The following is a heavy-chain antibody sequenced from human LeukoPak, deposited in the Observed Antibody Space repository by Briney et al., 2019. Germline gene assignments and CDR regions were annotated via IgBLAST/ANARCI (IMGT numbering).Heavy chain of an antibody. CDR3: ARVSQYSGYQDKYFDY. V-gene: IGHV4-30-2*01. Sequence: SQTLSLTCAVSGGSISSGGYSWSWSRQPPGKGLEWIGYIYHSGSTYYNPSLKSRVTISVDRSKNQFSLKLSSVTAADTAVYYCARVSQYSGYQDKYFDYWGQGTLVTVSS. D-gene: IGHD5-12*01. CDR1: GGSISSGGYS. CDR2: IYHSGST. J-gene: IGHJ4*02.